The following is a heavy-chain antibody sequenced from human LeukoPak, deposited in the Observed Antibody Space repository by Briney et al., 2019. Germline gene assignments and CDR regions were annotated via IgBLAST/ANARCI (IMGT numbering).Heavy chain of an antibody. J-gene: IGHJ6*03. Sequence: GASVKVSCKASGYTFTSYAMNWVRQAPGQGLEWMGWINTNTGNPTYAQGFTGRFVFSLDTSVSTAYLQISSLKAEDTAVYYCARDVPESDYYDSSGYRQDYYYYYYMDVWGKGTTVTVSS. CDR2: INTNTGNP. CDR1: GYTFTSYA. D-gene: IGHD3-22*01. CDR3: ARDVPESDYYDSSGYRQDYYYYYYMDV. V-gene: IGHV7-4-1*02.